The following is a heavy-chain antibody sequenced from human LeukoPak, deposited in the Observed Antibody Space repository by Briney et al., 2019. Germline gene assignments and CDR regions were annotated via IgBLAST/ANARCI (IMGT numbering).Heavy chain of an antibody. CDR1: GFTFSSYA. CDR2: ISGSGGST. Sequence: GGSLRLSCAASGFTFSSYAMSWVRQAPGKGLEWVSAISGSGGSTYYADSVKGRFTISRDNSKNPLYLQMNSLRAEDTAVYYCAKDACCSGGSCYRDYYYYGMDVWGQGTTVTVSS. CDR3: AKDACCSGGSCYRDYYYYGMDV. V-gene: IGHV3-23*01. J-gene: IGHJ6*02. D-gene: IGHD2-15*01.